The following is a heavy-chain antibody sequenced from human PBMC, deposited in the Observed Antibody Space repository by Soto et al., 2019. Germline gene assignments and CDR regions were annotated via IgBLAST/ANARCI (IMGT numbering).Heavy chain of an antibody. CDR1: GYTFTSYG. CDR3: ARDASVYYYGSGSYF. Sequence: AASVKVSCKASGYTFTSYGISWVRQAPGQGLEWMGWISAYNGNTNYAQKLQGRVTMTTDTSTSTAYMELRSLRSDDTAVYYCARDASVYYYGSGSYFWGQGTLVTVSS. CDR2: ISAYNGNT. J-gene: IGHJ4*02. V-gene: IGHV1-18*01. D-gene: IGHD3-10*01.